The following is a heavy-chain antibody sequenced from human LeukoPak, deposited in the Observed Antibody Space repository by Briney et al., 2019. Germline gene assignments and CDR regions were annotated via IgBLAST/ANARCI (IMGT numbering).Heavy chain of an antibody. CDR1: GFTFSDSY. D-gene: IGHD6-13*01. V-gene: IGHV3-11*01. CDR3: ARLGSSWYSFDY. J-gene: IGHJ4*02. CDR2: ISSSSHSI. Sequence: GRSLRLSCAASGFTFSDSYMSWIRQAPGKGLEWVSFISSSSHSIHHTDSVKGGFTIYRDNAKNSLYLQMNSLRAEDTAVYYCARLGSSWYSFDYWGQGTLVSVSS.